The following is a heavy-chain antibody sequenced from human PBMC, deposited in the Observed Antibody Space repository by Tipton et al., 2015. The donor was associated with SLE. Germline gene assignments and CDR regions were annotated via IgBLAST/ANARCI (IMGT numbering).Heavy chain of an antibody. CDR3: ARARCSSTSCYGPYYYYMDV. J-gene: IGHJ6*03. D-gene: IGHD2-2*01. Sequence: TLSLTCAVYGGSFSSYYWSWIRQPPGKGLEWIGYIYYTGSTYYNPSLKSRVTISVDTSKNQFSLKLSSVTAADTAVYYCARARCSSTSCYGPYYYYMDVWGKGTTVTVSS. CDR1: GGSFSSYY. V-gene: IGHV4-59*01. CDR2: IYYTGST.